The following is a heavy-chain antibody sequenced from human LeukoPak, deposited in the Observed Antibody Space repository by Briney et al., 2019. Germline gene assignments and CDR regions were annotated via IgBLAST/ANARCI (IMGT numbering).Heavy chain of an antibody. V-gene: IGHV1-18*01. CDR2: ISAYNGNT. J-gene: IGHJ4*02. CDR1: GYTFTSYG. Sequence: ASVKVSCKASGYTFTSYGISWVRQAPGQGLEWMGWISAYNGNTNYAQKLQGRVTMTTDTSTSTAYMELRSLRSDDTAVYFCARELKTFFYDTGGLPIFDSWGQGTLVTVSS. D-gene: IGHD3-22*01. CDR3: ARELKTFFYDTGGLPIFDS.